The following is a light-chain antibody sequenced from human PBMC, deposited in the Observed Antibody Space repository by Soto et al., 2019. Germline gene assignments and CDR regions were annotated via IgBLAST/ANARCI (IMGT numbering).Light chain of an antibody. V-gene: IGKV1-33*01. CDR1: QDIKNY. J-gene: IGKJ5*01. Sequence: DIQMTQSPSSLSASVGDRVTITCQASQDIKNYLNWYQQKPGKAPKLLIYDASNLETGVQSRFSGSGSGTDFTVTISSLQPEDFATYSCKQYYNLPITFGQGTRLEIK. CDR2: DAS. CDR3: KQYYNLPIT.